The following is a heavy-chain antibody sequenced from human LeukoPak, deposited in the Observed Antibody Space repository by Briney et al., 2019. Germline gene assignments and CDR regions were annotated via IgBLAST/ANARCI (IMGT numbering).Heavy chain of an antibody. D-gene: IGHD1-26*01. J-gene: IGHJ6*04. Sequence: QPGGSLRLSCAASGFTFSSYWMHWVRQAPGKGLVWVSRIKTDGSSTYYADSVTGRFTISRDSAKNTLFLQMNSLRAEDTAVYYCARASFIVGTTDVWGKGTTVTVSS. CDR3: ARASFIVGTTDV. CDR2: IKTDGSST. V-gene: IGHV3-74*01. CDR1: GFTFSSYW.